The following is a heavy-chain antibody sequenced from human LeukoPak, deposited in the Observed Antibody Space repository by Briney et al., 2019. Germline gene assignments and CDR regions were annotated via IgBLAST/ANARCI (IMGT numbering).Heavy chain of an antibody. CDR2: INHSGIT. D-gene: IGHD6-13*01. Sequence: SETLYLTCTVSGGSISSYYWSWIRQPPGKGLEWIGEINHSGITNYNPSLKSRVTISLDTSKTHFSLNLSSLTAADRAVYYCARGGQHDAFDIWGQGTMVTVSS. CDR1: GGSISSYY. V-gene: IGHV4-34*01. CDR3: ARGGQHDAFDI. J-gene: IGHJ3*02.